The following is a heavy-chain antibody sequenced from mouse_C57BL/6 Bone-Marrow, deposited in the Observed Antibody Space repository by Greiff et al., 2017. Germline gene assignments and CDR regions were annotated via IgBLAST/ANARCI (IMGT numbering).Heavy chain of an antibody. Sequence: VQLQQSGAALARPGASVKLSCKASGYTFTSYGISWVKQRTGQGLEWIGEIYPRSGNTYYNEKFKGKATLTADKSSSTAYMDLRSLTSEDSAVYFCARSSSYGVDYWGQGTSVTVSS. CDR3: ARSSSYGVDY. CDR1: GYTFTSYG. V-gene: IGHV1-81*01. D-gene: IGHD1-1*01. CDR2: IYPRSGNT. J-gene: IGHJ4*01.